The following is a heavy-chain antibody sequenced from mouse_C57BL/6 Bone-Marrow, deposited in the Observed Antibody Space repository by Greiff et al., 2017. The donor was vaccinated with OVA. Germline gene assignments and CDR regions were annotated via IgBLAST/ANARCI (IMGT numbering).Heavy chain of an antibody. CDR3: ARGKGITARGYFDY. CDR2: IYPRSGNT. D-gene: IGHD1-2*01. J-gene: IGHJ2*01. V-gene: IGHV1-81*01. CDR1: GYTFTSYG. Sequence: VQLQQSGAELARPGASVKLSCKASGYTFTSYGISWVQQRTGQGLEWIGEIYPRSGNTYYNEKFKGKATLTADKSSSTACMELRSLTSEDSAVYFCARGKGITARGYFDYWGQGTTLTVSS.